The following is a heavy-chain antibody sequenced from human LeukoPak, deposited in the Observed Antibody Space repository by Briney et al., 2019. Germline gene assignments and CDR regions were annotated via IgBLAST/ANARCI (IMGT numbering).Heavy chain of an antibody. V-gene: IGHV3-30*03. Sequence: GGSLRLSCAASGFTFSDAWMSWVRQSPGKGLEWVALISYDGNNEWYADSVKGRFTVSRDNSKNTLYLQMNSLRVEDTAVYYCARGHPHGWELYLDYWGQGTLVTVSS. CDR3: ARGHPHGWELYLDY. J-gene: IGHJ4*02. CDR2: ISYDGNNE. CDR1: GFTFSDAW. D-gene: IGHD1-26*01.